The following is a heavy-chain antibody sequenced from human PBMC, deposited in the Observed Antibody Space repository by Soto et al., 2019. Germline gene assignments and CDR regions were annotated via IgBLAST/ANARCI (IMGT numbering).Heavy chain of an antibody. J-gene: IGHJ4*02. CDR1: GFTFSSYA. CDR2: ITDSGGST. Sequence: GGSLRLSCAASGFTFSSYAMTWVRQAPGKGLEWVSTITDSGGSTDYADSVKGRFTISRDNSKSTLYLQMNNLRADDTAVYYCAKLYWNPRYFDYWGQGARVTVSS. CDR3: AKLYWNPRYFDY. V-gene: IGHV3-23*01. D-gene: IGHD1-1*01.